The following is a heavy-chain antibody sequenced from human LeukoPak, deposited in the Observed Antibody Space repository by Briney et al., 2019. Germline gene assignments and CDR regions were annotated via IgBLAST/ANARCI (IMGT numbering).Heavy chain of an antibody. D-gene: IGHD6-19*01. CDR1: GFTFSSYA. CDR3: AKDSVRIAVASSHFDY. V-gene: IGHV3-23*01. Sequence: GGSLRLSCAASGFTFSSYAMSWVRRAPGRGLVWVSAISGSGGSIYYADSVKGRFTISRDNSKNTLYLQMNSLRAEDTAVYYCAKDSVRIAVASSHFDYWGQGTLVTVSS. J-gene: IGHJ4*02. CDR2: ISGSGGSI.